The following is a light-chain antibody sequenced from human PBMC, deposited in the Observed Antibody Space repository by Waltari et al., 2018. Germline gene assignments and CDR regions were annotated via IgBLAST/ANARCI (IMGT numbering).Light chain of an antibody. J-gene: IGLJ2*01. Sequence: QSALTQPRSMSGSPGQSVTISCTGASSDVGGYNYVSWYQQHPGKAPKLMIYDVIKRPSGVPDRFSGSKSGNTASLTISGLQAEDEADYYCCSYAGSYTVFGGGTELTVL. V-gene: IGLV2-11*01. CDR3: CSYAGSYTV. CDR2: DVI. CDR1: SSDVGGYNY.